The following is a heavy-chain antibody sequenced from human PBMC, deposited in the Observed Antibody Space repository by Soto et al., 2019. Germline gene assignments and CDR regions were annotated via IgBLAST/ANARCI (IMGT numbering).Heavy chain of an antibody. CDR2: ISGSGGST. CDR3: AILNGYCSSTSCYDG. D-gene: IGHD2-2*01. V-gene: IGHV3-23*01. Sequence: GGSLRLSCAASGFTFSSYAMSWVRQAPGKGLEWVSAISGSGGSTYYADSVKGRFTISRDNSKNTLYLQMNSLRAEDTAVYYCAILNGYCSSTSCYDGWGQGTLVTVSS. J-gene: IGHJ4*02. CDR1: GFTFSSYA.